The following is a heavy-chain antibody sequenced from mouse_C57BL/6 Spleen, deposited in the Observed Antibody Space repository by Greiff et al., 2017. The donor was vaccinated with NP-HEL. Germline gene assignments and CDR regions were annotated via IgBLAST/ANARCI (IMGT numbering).Heavy chain of an antibody. D-gene: IGHD2-1*01. J-gene: IGHJ2*01. CDR2: ISDGGSYT. CDR1: GFTFSSYA. V-gene: IGHV5-4*01. Sequence: DVQLQESGGGLVKPGGSLKLSCAASGFTFSSYAMSWVRQTPEKRLEWVATISDGGSYTYYPDNVKGRFTISRDNAKNNLYLQMSHLKSEDTAMYYCAREGGNYYFDYWGKGTTLTVSS. CDR3: AREGGNYYFDY.